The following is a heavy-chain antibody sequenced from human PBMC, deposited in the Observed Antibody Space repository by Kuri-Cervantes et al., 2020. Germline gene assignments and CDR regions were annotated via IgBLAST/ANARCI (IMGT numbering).Heavy chain of an antibody. CDR2: INHSGST. V-gene: IGHV4-34*01. CDR1: GGSFSGYY. J-gene: IGHJ2*01. D-gene: IGHD4-17*01. Sequence: GSLRLSCAVYGGSFSGYYWSWIRQPPGKGLEWIGEINHSGSTNYNPSLRSRVTISADTSKNQFSLKLTYVTTADTAMYYCARDETSVTTSNWYFDLWGRGTLVTVSS. CDR3: ARDETSVTTSNWYFDL.